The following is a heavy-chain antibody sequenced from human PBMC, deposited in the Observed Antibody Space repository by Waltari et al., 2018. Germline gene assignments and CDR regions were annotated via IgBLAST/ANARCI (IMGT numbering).Heavy chain of an antibody. Sequence: EVQLVQSGGGLVQPGGSLRLSCEASGFTFSDFELNWVRQAPGKGLELVSYLSGSAMTMYYADSVKGRFSISRDIAKKSFYLQMNSLIVEDTAVYYCAGGIKGYFDYWGQGNLVSVSS. CDR3: AGGIKGYFDY. D-gene: IGHD1-20*01. V-gene: IGHV3-48*03. CDR1: GFTFSDFE. CDR2: LSGSAMTM. J-gene: IGHJ4*02.